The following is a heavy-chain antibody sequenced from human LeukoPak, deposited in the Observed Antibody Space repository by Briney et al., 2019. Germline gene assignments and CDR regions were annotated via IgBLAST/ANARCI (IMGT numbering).Heavy chain of an antibody. V-gene: IGHV3-33*05. Sequence: PGGSLRLSCAASGFIFSSYGMHWVRQAPGKGLEWVAVISYDGSNKYYADSVKGRFTISRDNSKNTLYLQMNSLRAEDTAMFYCASGSYSFDYWGQGPLVTASS. CDR3: ASGSYSFDY. CDR2: ISYDGSNK. D-gene: IGHD1-26*01. CDR1: GFIFSSYG. J-gene: IGHJ4*02.